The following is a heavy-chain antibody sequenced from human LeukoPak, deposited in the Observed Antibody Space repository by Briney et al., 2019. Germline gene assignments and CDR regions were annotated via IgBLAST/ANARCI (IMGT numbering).Heavy chain of an antibody. V-gene: IGHV3-23*01. Sequence: GGSLRLSYAASGFTFTKGAMSWIRQAPGKGLEWVAIITATGDTAYYADSVKGRFTISRDNSRNTVYMQMDSLRAEDTAIYYCAGDRNSDWYSPLDYWGQGSQVTVSP. D-gene: IGHD6-19*01. CDR2: ITATGDTA. CDR3: AGDRNSDWYSPLDY. CDR1: GFTFTKGA. J-gene: IGHJ4*02.